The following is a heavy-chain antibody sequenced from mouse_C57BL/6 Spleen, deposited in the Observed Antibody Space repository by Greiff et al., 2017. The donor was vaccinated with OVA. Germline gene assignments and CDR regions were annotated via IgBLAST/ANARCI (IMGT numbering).Heavy chain of an antibody. CDR1: GYTFTSYW. Sequence: QVQLQQPGAELVKPGASVKLSCKASGYTFTSYWMHWVKQRPGQGLEWIGMIHPNSGSTNYNEKFKSKATLTVDKSSSTAYMQLSSLTSEDSAVYYCARLGWDEAWFAYWGQGTLVTVSA. D-gene: IGHD4-1*01. V-gene: IGHV1-64*01. CDR2: IHPNSGST. CDR3: ARLGWDEAWFAY. J-gene: IGHJ3*01.